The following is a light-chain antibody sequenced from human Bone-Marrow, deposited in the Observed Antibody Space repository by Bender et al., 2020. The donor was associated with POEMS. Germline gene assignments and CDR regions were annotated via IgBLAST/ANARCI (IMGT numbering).Light chain of an antibody. CDR2: SSH. Sequence: QSVLTQPPSASGTPGQTVTISCSGTNANIGTEYVYWYQQVPGTAPKLLIYSSHRRPSEVPDRFSGSRSGTSASLAISGLQSEDEADYYCAVWDDSLNGWVFGGGTKLTVL. J-gene: IGLJ3*02. CDR3: AVWDDSLNGWV. V-gene: IGLV1-44*01. CDR1: NANIGTEY.